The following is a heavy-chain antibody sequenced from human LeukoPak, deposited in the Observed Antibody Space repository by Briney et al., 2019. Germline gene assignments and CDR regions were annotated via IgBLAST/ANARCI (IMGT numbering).Heavy chain of an antibody. D-gene: IGHD2-2*01. Sequence: SETLSLTCTVSGSSIISASYYWGWIRQSPGGGLEWLGSIYYVGQTDYKPSLKSRLTMSVDTSRNQFSLKLSSVTAADTAVYYCARLEVPAAMDYWGQGTLVTVSS. CDR1: GSSIISASYY. J-gene: IGHJ4*02. CDR2: IYYVGQT. V-gene: IGHV4-39*01. CDR3: ARLEVPAAMDY.